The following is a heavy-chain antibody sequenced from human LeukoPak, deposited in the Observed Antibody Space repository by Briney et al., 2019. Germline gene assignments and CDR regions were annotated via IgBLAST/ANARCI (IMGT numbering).Heavy chain of an antibody. Sequence: SQTLSLTCAVSGYSISSGYYWGWIRQPPGKGLEWIGSIYHSGSTYYNPSLKSRVTISVDTSKHQFSLKLSSVTAADTAVYYCARAPGFDYFDYWGQGTLVTVSS. V-gene: IGHV4-38-2*01. J-gene: IGHJ4*02. CDR3: ARAPGFDYFDY. CDR1: GYSISSGYY. CDR2: IYHSGST.